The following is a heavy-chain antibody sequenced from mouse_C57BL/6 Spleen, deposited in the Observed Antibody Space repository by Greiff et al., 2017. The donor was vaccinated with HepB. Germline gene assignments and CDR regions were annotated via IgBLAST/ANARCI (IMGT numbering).Heavy chain of an antibody. CDR1: GYTFTSYW. CDR3: ANSEQNDAGTMDY. Sequence: QVQLQQPGTELVKPGASVKLSCKASGYTFTSYWMHWVKQRPGQGLEWIGNIYPSNGGTNYNEKFKSKATLTVDKSSSTAYMQLSSLTSEDSAVYDFANSEQNDAGTMDYWGQGTSVTVSS. D-gene: IGHD1-1*02. J-gene: IGHJ4*01. V-gene: IGHV1-53*01. CDR2: IYPSNGGT.